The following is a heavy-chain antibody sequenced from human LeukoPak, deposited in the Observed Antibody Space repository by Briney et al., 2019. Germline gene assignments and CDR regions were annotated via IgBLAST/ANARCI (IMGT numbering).Heavy chain of an antibody. Sequence: GGSLRLSCAASGFTFSSFAMSWVRQAPGKGLEWVSAISGSGGSTYYADSVKGRFTISRDNSKNTLYLQMNSLRAEDTAVYYCAKDREGYCSSTSCYPDAFDIWGQGTMVTVSS. V-gene: IGHV3-23*01. D-gene: IGHD2-2*01. CDR2: ISGSGGST. CDR1: GFTFSSFA. J-gene: IGHJ3*02. CDR3: AKDREGYCSSTSCYPDAFDI.